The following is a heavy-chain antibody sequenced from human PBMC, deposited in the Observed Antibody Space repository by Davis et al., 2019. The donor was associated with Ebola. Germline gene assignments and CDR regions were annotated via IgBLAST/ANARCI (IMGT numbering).Heavy chain of an antibody. CDR3: ARDPGDGAGFEYSSSHSGVLW. D-gene: IGHD6-6*01. CDR2: INSDGSST. V-gene: IGHV3-74*01. J-gene: IGHJ4*02. Sequence: GESLKISCAASGFTFSSYWMHWVRQAPGKELVWVSRINSDGSSTSYADSVKGRFTISRDNAKNTLYLQMNSLRAEDTAVYYCARDPGDGAGFEYSSSHSGVLWWGQGTLVTVSS. CDR1: GFTFSSYW.